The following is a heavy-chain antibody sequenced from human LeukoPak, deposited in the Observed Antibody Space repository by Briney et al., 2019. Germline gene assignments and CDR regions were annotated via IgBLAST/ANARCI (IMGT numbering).Heavy chain of an antibody. V-gene: IGHV1-2*02. D-gene: IGHD4-17*01. CDR2: INPNGATT. Sequence: GASVKVSCRASGYTFTGYFMHWVRQAPGQGREWMGWINPNGATTKYAQKFQGRVNMTRDTSITTAYMDLSRLTSDDTAVYYCAREISDYASAYWGQGTLVTVSS. J-gene: IGHJ4*02. CDR3: AREISDYASAY. CDR1: GYTFTGYF.